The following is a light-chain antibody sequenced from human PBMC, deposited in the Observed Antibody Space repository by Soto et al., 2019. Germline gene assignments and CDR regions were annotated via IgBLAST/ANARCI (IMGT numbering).Light chain of an antibody. CDR1: SSNIGSSY. V-gene: IGLV1-47*01. CDR3: AAWDDSLSGPWV. CDR2: RDS. J-gene: IGLJ3*02. Sequence: QAVVTQPPSASGTPGQRVTISCSGSSSNIGSSYVYWYQQLPGTAPKLLIYRDSQRPSGVPDRFSGSKSGTSASLAISGLRSEDEADYYCAAWDDSLSGPWVFGGGTKLTVL.